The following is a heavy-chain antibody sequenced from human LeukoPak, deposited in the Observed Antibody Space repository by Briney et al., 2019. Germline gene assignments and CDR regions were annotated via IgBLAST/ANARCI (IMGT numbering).Heavy chain of an antibody. CDR1: GFTFSSYA. V-gene: IGHV3-23*01. Sequence: GGSLRLSCAASGFTFSSYAMSWVRQAPGKGLEWVSAISGSGGSTYYANSVKGRFTISRGNSKNTLYLQMNSLRAEDTAVYYCAKGFDWDFDYWGQGTLVTVSS. J-gene: IGHJ4*02. CDR3: AKGFDWDFDY. D-gene: IGHD3-9*01. CDR2: ISGSGGST.